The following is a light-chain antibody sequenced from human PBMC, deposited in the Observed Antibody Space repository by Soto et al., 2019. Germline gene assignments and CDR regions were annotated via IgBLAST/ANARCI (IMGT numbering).Light chain of an antibody. V-gene: IGLV1-44*01. CDR3: AAWDDSLLWV. J-gene: IGLJ3*02. Sequence: QSVLTQPPSASGTPGQRVTISCSGSSSNIGSNTVNWYQQLPGTAPKLLIYSNNQRPSGVSDRFSGSKSGTSASLAISGLQSEDEADYYCAAWDDSLLWVFGGGTQLTVL. CDR1: SSNIGSNT. CDR2: SNN.